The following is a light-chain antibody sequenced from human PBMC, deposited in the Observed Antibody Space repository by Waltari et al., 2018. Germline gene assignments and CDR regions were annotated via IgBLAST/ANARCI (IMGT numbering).Light chain of an antibody. V-gene: IGKV4-1*01. CDR2: WAS. CDR1: QSVLYRSSNKNF. Sequence: DIVLTQSPDSLSVSLGEWATINCKSSQSVLYRSSNKNFLAWYQQKPGQPPKLLIYWASTRESGGPDRVSGSGSGTEFTLTISSLQAEDVAVYYCQQYYRTIFTFGPGTKVDIK. CDR3: QQYYRTIFT. J-gene: IGKJ3*01.